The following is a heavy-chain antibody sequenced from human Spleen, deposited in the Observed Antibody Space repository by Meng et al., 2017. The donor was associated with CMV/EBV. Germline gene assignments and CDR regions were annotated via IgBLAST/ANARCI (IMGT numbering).Heavy chain of an antibody. J-gene: IGHJ4*02. V-gene: IGHV3-72*01. CDR3: TTGIVGYDSSGYDLPFDY. D-gene: IGHD3-22*01. CDR2: IRNKASSYTT. Sequence: GESLKISCAASGFTFSDHYMDWVRQAPGKGLEWVARIRNKASSYTTEYAASVRGRFTISRDDSKLLYLQMNSLKTEDAAVYYCTTGIVGYDSSGYDLPFDYWGQGTLVTVSS. CDR1: GFTFSDHY.